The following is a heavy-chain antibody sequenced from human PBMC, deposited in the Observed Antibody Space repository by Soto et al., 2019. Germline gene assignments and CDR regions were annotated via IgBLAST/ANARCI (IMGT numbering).Heavy chain of an antibody. D-gene: IGHD6-13*01. Sequence: PGGSLRLSCAASGFTLSSYAMSWVRQAPGKGLEWVSAISGSGGSTYYADSVKGRFTISRDNSKNTLYLQMNSLRAEDTAVYYCAKALTDRSSWYVSDYYYGMDVWGQGTTVTVYS. CDR3: AKALTDRSSWYVSDYYYGMDV. J-gene: IGHJ6*02. CDR2: ISGSGGST. CDR1: GFTLSSYA. V-gene: IGHV3-23*01.